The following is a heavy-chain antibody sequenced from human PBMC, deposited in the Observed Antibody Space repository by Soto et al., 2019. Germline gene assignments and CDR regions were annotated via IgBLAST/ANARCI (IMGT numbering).Heavy chain of an antibody. CDR2: IGTAGVA. CDR3: ARDPRNLGLDP. Sequence: PGGSLRLSCAASGFTFSSYDMHWVRQATGKGLEWVSGIGTAGVAYYPGSVKGRFTISRENAKNSLYLQMNSLRAGDTAVYYCARDPRNLGLDPWGLGTLVTVSS. CDR1: GFTFSSYD. D-gene: IGHD4-4*01. J-gene: IGHJ5*02. V-gene: IGHV3-13*04.